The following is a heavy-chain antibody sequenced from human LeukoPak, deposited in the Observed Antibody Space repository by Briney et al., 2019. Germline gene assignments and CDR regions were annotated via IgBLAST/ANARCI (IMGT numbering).Heavy chain of an antibody. Sequence: SETLSLTCTVSGGSISSYYWSWIRQPPGKGLEWIGYIYYSGSTNYNPSLKSRVTISVDTSKNQFSLKLSSVTAADTAVYYCARHAGTQLQRRRNWFDPWGQGTLVTVSS. V-gene: IGHV4-59*08. J-gene: IGHJ5*02. CDR3: ARHAGTQLQRRRNWFDP. CDR1: GGSISSYY. D-gene: IGHD1-14*01. CDR2: IYYSGST.